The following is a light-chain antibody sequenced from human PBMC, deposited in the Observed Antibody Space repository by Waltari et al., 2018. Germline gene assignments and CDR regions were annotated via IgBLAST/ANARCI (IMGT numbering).Light chain of an antibody. Sequence: CGAENSVSWYLAGYQQRPGQAPRLRIYDASNRATGIPARFRGSGSETDVTLTISGLEPEDSAVYYCQQRRNWPLTFGGGTKVEIK. J-gene: IGKJ4*01. CDR3: QQRRNWPLT. V-gene: IGKV3-11*01. CDR1: NSVSWY. CDR2: DAS.